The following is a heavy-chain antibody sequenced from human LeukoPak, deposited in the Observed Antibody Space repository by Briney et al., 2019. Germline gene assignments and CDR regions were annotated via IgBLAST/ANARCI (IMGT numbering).Heavy chain of an antibody. V-gene: IGHV3-9*01. J-gene: IGHJ4*02. CDR3: ASGPLHTYHDYIWGSYLTSSGFRY. CDR2: ISWNSGSI. CDR1: GFTFDDYA. Sequence: GGSLRLSCAASGFTFDDYAMHWVRQAPGEGLEWVSGISWNSGSIGYADSVKGRFTISRDNAKNSLYLQMNSLRAEDTALYYCASGPLHTYHDYIWGSYLTSSGFRYWGQGTLVTVSS. D-gene: IGHD3-16*02.